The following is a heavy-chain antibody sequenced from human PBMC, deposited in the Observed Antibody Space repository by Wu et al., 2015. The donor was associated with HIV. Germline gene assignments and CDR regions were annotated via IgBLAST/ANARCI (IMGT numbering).Heavy chain of an antibody. CDR3: ASAYVVSGSYQAMGYFDL. D-gene: IGHD3-16*02. Sequence: QVQLIQSGAGVKQPGASVKVSCQTSGYTFINYYMHWVRQAPGQGPEWMGIINPIDGVAKYAQRFQDRVTMARDTSTSTIYMVLNNLRSEDTAVYYCASAYVVSGSYQAMGYFDLWGRGTLVTVSS. J-gene: IGHJ2*01. V-gene: IGHV1-46*01. CDR2: INPIDGVA. CDR1: GYTFINYY.